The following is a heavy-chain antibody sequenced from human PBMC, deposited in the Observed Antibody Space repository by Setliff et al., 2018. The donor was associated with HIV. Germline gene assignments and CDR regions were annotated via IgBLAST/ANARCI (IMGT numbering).Heavy chain of an antibody. CDR3: AKGESRYYYDSLYY. D-gene: IGHD3-22*01. CDR2: LWYDGSNK. CDR1: GFSISSYS. V-gene: IGHV3-30*02. J-gene: IGHJ4*02. Sequence: PGGSLRLSCATSGFSISSYSMHWVRQPPGKGLEWVAGLWYDGSNKYYPDSVKGRFTISRDNSKNTLYLQMNSLRAEDTAVYYCAKGESRYYYDSLYYWGQGTLVTVSS.